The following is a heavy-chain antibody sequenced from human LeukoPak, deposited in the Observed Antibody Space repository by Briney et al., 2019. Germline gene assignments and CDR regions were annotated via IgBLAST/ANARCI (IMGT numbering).Heavy chain of an antibody. V-gene: IGHV1-8*01. CDR1: GYSFTTYD. D-gene: IGHD6-13*01. Sequence: ASVTVSCKASGYSFTTYDVNWVRQAPGQGLEWMGWMNPKSGNTGYAPKFQGRVTVTRNTSIDTAFMELKSLSFEDTAVYYCAKATTTIAAVPHNPWGQGTLVTVSS. CDR2: MNPKSGNT. CDR3: AKATTTIAAVPHNP. J-gene: IGHJ5*02.